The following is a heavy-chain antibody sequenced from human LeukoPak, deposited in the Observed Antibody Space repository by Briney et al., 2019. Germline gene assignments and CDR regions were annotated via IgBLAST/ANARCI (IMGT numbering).Heavy chain of an antibody. J-gene: IGHJ4*02. CDR3: VKDNEAGGSPFDR. Sequence: GGSLRLSCSASGFILRSHAMHWVRQAPGKGLEYVTRISDNGGSTYYADSVKGRFTISRDNSKNTLYLQMSSLRAVDTAVYYCVKDNEAGGSPFDRWGQGTLVTVSS. CDR2: ISDNGGST. D-gene: IGHD1-1*01. V-gene: IGHV3-64D*06. CDR1: GFILRSHA.